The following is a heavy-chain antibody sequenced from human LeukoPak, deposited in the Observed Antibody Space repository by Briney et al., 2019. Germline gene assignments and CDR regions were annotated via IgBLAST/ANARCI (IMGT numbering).Heavy chain of an antibody. CDR3: ARSRDYYGSGSSPPDY. J-gene: IGHJ4*02. Sequence: ASVKVSCKASGYTFTSYGISWVRQAPGQGLEWMGWISAYNGNTNYAQKLQGRVTMTTDTSTSTAYMELRSLRSDDTAMYYCARSRDYYGSGSSPPDYWGQGTLVTVSS. CDR1: GYTFTSYG. D-gene: IGHD3-10*01. CDR2: ISAYNGNT. V-gene: IGHV1-18*04.